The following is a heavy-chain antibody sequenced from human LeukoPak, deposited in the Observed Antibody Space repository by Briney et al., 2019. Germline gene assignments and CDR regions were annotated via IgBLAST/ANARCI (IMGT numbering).Heavy chain of an antibody. J-gene: IGHJ4*02. D-gene: IGHD6-6*01. CDR3: AREGGVAARTPDY. CDR1: GFTFSSYS. V-gene: IGHV3-21*01. Sequence: GGSLRLSCAASGFTFSSYSMNWVRQAPGKGLEWVSSISSSSSYIYYADSVKGRFTISRDNAKNSLYLQMNSLRAEDTAVYYCAREGGVAARTPDYWGQGTLVAVSS. CDR2: ISSSSSYI.